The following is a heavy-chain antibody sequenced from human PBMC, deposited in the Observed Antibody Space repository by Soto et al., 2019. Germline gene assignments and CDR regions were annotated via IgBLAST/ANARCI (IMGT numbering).Heavy chain of an antibody. D-gene: IGHD1-26*01. J-gene: IGHJ6*02. CDR3: AREDIVGATVYYYYGMDV. Sequence: EVQLLESGGGLVQPGGSLRLSCAASGFTFSNYAMSWVRQGPGKGLEWVSSISGGGGGPYYADSVKGRFTISRDNSKNTLYLQLSSLRDEDTAVYYCAREDIVGATVYYYYGMDVWGQGTTVTVSS. CDR1: GFTFSNYA. V-gene: IGHV3-23*01. CDR2: ISGGGGGP.